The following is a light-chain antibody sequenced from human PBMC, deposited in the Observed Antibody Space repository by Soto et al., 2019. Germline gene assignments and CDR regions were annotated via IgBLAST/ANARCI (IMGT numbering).Light chain of an antibody. CDR2: EVS. Sequence: LTQPASVSGSPGQSITISCTGTSNDVGGYNYVSWFQQHPGKAPKLMIYEVSNRPSGVSDRFSGSRSGNTASLTISGLQAEDEADYYCSSYTSSSLYVFGTGTKVTVL. V-gene: IGLV2-14*01. CDR1: SNDVGGYNY. CDR3: SSYTSSSLYV. J-gene: IGLJ1*01.